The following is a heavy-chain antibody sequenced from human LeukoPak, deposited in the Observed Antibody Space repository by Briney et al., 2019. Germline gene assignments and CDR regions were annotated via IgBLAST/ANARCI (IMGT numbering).Heavy chain of an antibody. CDR1: GFTFSSYG. CDR3: AKSYYDFWSGYYQTFDY. V-gene: IGHV3-23*01. CDR2: ISGSGGST. J-gene: IGHJ4*02. Sequence: PGGSLRLSCAASGFTFSSYGMSWVRQAPGKGLEWVSAISGSGGSTYYADSVKGRFTISRDNSKNTLYLQMNSLRAEDTAVYYCAKSYYDFWSGYYQTFDYWGQGTLVTVSS. D-gene: IGHD3-3*01.